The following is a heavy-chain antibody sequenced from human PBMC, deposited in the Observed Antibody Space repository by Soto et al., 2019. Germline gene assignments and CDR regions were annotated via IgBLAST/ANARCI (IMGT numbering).Heavy chain of an antibody. V-gene: IGHV5-10-1*01. D-gene: IGHD1-1*01. Sequence: GESLKISCKGSGYSFTSYWISWVRQMPGKGLEWMGRIDPSDSYTNYSPSFQGHVTISADKSISTAYLQWSSLKASDTATYYCAHRQLYNGAWNEGTFDYWGQGALVTVSS. CDR3: AHRQLYNGAWNEGTFDY. CDR2: IDPSDSYT. CDR1: GYSFTSYW. J-gene: IGHJ4*02.